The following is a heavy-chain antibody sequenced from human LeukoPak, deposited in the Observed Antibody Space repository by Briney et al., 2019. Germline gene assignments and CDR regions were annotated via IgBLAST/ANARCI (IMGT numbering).Heavy chain of an antibody. CDR1: GFTFSNYA. Sequence: GASLRLSCAAAGFTFSNYAMSWVRQAPGKGLEWVSGISGSGRSTYDADSVKGRFTISRDNSKNTLYLQMNSLRAEDTAVYYCAKDQGFGELSNPFDYWGQGTLVTVSS. CDR2: ISGSGRST. CDR3: AKDQGFGELSNPFDY. J-gene: IGHJ4*02. D-gene: IGHD3-10*01. V-gene: IGHV3-23*01.